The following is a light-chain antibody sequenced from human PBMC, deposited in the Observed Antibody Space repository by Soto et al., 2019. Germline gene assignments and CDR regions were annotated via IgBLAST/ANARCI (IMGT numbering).Light chain of an antibody. Sequence: DVQSTQSPSAVPAFPGDTGTITCASSQTISSYLNWYQQKPGKARKLLIYVASSLQGGVPSRFSGSGSGTDFTLTIGSLQTDDFATYSCKQSYSTPITFGQGTRLEIK. CDR3: KQSYSTPIT. CDR1: QTISSY. V-gene: IGKV1-39*01. J-gene: IGKJ5*01. CDR2: VAS.